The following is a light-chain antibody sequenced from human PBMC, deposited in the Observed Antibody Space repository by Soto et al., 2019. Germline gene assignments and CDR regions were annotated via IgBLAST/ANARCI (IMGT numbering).Light chain of an antibody. V-gene: IGLV2-23*01. J-gene: IGLJ1*01. Sequence: QSVLTHPGSVCGSPGQSITISCTGTVGLVSWYQQHPGKVPKLIIYDDTKRPSGVSSRFSGSKSGNTASLTISGLQTEDEADYYCCLYVGGTTYVFGTGTKVTAL. CDR1: VGL. CDR2: DDT. CDR3: CLYVGGTTYV.